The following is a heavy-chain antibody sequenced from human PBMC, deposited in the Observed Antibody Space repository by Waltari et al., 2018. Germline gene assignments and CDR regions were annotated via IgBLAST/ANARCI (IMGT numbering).Heavy chain of an antibody. CDR1: GGTFSSYT. J-gene: IGHJ6*02. D-gene: IGHD3-3*01. Sequence: QVQLVQSGAEVKKPGSSVKVSCKASGGTFSSYTISWVRQAPGQGLEWMGRIIPILGIANYAQKFQGRVTITADKSTSTAYMELSSLRSEDTAVYYCARSNYDFWSGPEPPDYGMDVWGQGTTVTVSS. V-gene: IGHV1-69*02. CDR2: IIPILGIA. CDR3: ARSNYDFWSGPEPPDYGMDV.